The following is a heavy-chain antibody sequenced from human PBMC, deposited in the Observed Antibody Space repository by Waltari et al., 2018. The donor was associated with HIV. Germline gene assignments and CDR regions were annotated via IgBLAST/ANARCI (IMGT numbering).Heavy chain of an antibody. Sequence: EVQLVESGGGLVQPGGSLRLSCAASGFTFSSYWMHWVRQAPGKGLVEVARINSDGSRTSYADSVKGRFTISRDNAKNTLYLQMNSLRAEDTAVYYCASGYSSSWRSDYYYYGMDVWGQGTTVTVSS. J-gene: IGHJ6*02. D-gene: IGHD6-13*01. CDR2: INSDGSRT. CDR1: GFTFSSYW. V-gene: IGHV3-74*01. CDR3: ASGYSSSWRSDYYYYGMDV.